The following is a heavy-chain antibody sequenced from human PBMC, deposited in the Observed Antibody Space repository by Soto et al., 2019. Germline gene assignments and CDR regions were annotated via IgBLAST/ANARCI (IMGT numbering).Heavy chain of an antibody. CDR2: VDGSGGDT. V-gene: IGHV3-23*01. D-gene: IGHD2-8*01. CDR1: GFTFSSHA. J-gene: IGHJ4*02. Sequence: GGSPRLSCAASGFTFSSHAMGWLRQAPGTGPEWVAFVDGSGGDTSYADSVKGRFTISRDNSDNSLYLHMNTLRAEDTGRYFCAKEIFAAAYAATSAFDLWGQGTLVTSPQ. CDR3: AKEIFAAAYAATSAFDL.